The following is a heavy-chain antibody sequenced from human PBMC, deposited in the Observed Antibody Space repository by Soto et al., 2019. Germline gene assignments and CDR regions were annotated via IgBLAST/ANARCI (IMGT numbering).Heavy chain of an antibody. J-gene: IGHJ4*02. CDR2: IWYAGNNK. CDR1: GFTFSNYG. Sequence: QVQLVESGGGVVQPGGSLRLTCAASGFTFSNYGMHWVRQAPGKGLEWVAVIWYAGNNKYYADSVKGRFTISRDNSNKALYVQMTSLRAGDTAVYYCARGLHSLFDYWGQGTLVTVSS. CDR3: ARGLHSLFDY. V-gene: IGHV3-33*08. D-gene: IGHD2-21*01.